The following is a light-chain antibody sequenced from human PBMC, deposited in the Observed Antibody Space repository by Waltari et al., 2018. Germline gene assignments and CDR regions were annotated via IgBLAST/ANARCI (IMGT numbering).Light chain of an antibody. CDR3: HQYANSPVT. J-gene: IGKJ2*01. CDR1: QSVSSNF. V-gene: IGKV3-20*01. CDR2: GAS. Sequence: DSVLTQSPHNLSLSPGDTATRPCRASQSVSSNFLAWYQQKPGQAPRLLIYGASSRATDVPDRFSGSGSGSDFTLTITRLVPEDFAMYYCHQYANSPVTFGQGTKLEI.